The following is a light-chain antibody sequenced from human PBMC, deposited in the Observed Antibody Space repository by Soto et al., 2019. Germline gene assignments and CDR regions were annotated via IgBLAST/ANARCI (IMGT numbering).Light chain of an antibody. V-gene: IGKV1-12*01. CDR2: AAS. J-gene: IGKJ5*01. Sequence: DIKMTQSPSSLSASVGDRVTITCRASQSISTSLAWYQQKPGKDPKLLIYAASTLQSGVPSRFSGSGSGTDFNLTISRLQTEDFATYYCQEASRITITFGQGTRLEIK. CDR1: QSISTS. CDR3: QEASRITIT.